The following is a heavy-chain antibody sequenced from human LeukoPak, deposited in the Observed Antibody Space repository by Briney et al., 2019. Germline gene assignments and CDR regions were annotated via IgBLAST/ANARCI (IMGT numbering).Heavy chain of an antibody. J-gene: IGHJ6*03. CDR1: GFTFSTYG. CDR2: ISDSGGRT. V-gene: IGHV3-23*01. Sequence: GGSLRLSCAASGFTFSTYGMSWVRQAPGKGLEWVSTISDSGGRTYYTDSVKGRFTISRDNSKNTLYLQMNSLRAEDTAVYYCAKPSSGSLYYYYMDVWGKGPAVSVFS. CDR3: AKPSSGSLYYYYMDV. D-gene: IGHD5-12*01.